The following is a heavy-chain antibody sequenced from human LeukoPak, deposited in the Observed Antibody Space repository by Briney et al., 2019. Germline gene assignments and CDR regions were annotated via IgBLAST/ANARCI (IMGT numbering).Heavy chain of an antibody. CDR1: GGSISSGGYY. D-gene: IGHD6-6*01. V-gene: IGHV4-31*03. CDR2: IYYSGST. J-gene: IGHJ3*02. Sequence: SETLSLTCTVSGGSISSGGYYWSWIRQHPGKGLEWIGYIYYSGSTYYNPSLKSRVTISVDTSKNQFSLKLSSVTAADTAVYYCARDLRVAARPRAFDIRGQGTMVTVSS. CDR3: ARDLRVAARPRAFDI.